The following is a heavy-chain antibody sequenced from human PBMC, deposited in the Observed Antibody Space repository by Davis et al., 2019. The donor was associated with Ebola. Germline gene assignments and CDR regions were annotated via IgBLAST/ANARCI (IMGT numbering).Heavy chain of an antibody. D-gene: IGHD2-15*01. CDR2: FYPGDSAT. CDR1: GYSFTNYW. V-gene: IGHV5-51*01. Sequence: KVSCKGSGYSFTNYWIGWVRQMPGKGLEWMGIFYPGDSATRYSPSFQGQVTISADKSTTTAYLQWSSLKVSDSAIYYCARVSCAGGSCPLAHWGQGTLITVSS. CDR3: ARVSCAGGSCPLAH. J-gene: IGHJ4*02.